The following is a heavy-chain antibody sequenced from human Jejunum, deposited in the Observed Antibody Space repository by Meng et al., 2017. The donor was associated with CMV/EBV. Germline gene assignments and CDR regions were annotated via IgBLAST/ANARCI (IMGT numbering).Heavy chain of an antibody. CDR3: ARAGGIYDSPDV. CDR1: GFTFTSYS. D-gene: IGHD3-3*01. Sequence: AASGFTFTSYSMNWVRQAPGKGLEWVSYISSSSSYIYYADSVKGRFTISRDNAKNSLYLQMNSLRAEDTAVYYCARAGGIYDSPDVWGQGTTVTVSS. J-gene: IGHJ6*02. CDR2: ISSSSSYI. V-gene: IGHV3-21*01.